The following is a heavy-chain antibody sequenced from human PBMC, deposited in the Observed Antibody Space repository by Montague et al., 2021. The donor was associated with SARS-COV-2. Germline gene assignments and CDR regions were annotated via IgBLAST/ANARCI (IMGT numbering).Heavy chain of an antibody. CDR3: ASRAPTRIVLVLYAIGGYFDY. CDR1: GFTFSSYE. CDR2: ISSSGSTI. Sequence: SLRLSCPASGFTFSSYEMNWVRQAPGKGLEWVSYISSSGSTIYYADSVKGRFTISRDNAKNSLYLQMNSLRAEDTAVYYCASRAPTRIVLVLYAIGGYFDYWGQGTLVTVSS. D-gene: IGHD2-8*01. V-gene: IGHV3-48*03. J-gene: IGHJ4*02.